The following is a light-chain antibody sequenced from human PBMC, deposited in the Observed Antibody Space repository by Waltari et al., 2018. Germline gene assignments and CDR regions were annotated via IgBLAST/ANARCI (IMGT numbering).Light chain of an antibody. V-gene: IGKV3-20*01. Sequence: VLTQSPGTLSLSPGERATLPCRASQSLTKRYLAWYQQNPGQAPRLLIYGASSRAAGIPYRLSGSGSGTDFTLTISRLEPEDFAVYYCQQYGSSVLYTFGQGTKLEIK. J-gene: IGKJ2*01. CDR1: QSLTKRY. CDR3: QQYGSSVLYT. CDR2: GAS.